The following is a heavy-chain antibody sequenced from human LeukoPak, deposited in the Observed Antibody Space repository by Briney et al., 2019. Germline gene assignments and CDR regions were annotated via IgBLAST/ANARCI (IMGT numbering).Heavy chain of an antibody. V-gene: IGHV1-2*02. CDR3: ARDLVYSRESGFDP. CDR2: VNPNNGGT. CDR1: GYTFNGYY. Sequence: VASVKVSCKASGYTFNGYYIQWVRQAPGQGLEWMGWVNPNNGGTNFAQKFQGRVTMTTDTSISTAYMELFSLRSDDTAVYYCARDLVYSRESGFDPWGQGTLVTVSS. J-gene: IGHJ5*02. D-gene: IGHD6-13*01.